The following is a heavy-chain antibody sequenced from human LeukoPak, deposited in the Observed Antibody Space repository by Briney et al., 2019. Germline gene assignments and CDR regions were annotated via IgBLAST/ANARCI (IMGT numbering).Heavy chain of an antibody. CDR1: GFTFSYYS. V-gene: IGHV3-21*01. J-gene: IGHJ4*02. Sequence: GGSLRLSCAASGFTFSYYSMNWVRQAPGKGLEWVSSISSSSRSYMYYADSVKGRFTISRDNAKNSLYLQMNSLRAEDTAVYYCARVGAQGWGQGTLVTVSS. CDR2: ISSSSRSYM. CDR3: ARVGAQG. D-gene: IGHD4-17*01.